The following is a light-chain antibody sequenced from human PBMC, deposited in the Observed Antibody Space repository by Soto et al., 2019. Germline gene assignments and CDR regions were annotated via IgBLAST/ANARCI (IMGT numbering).Light chain of an antibody. Sequence: DIVMTQSPDSLAVSLGERATINCKSSQSLLYSSNNKNYLAWYQQRPGHPPRLLIYWASTPDSRVPARFSGSGFGTEFTLTIDSLRAEDVAVYYCQQYYDTPLTCGAGTRVEIK. CDR1: QSLLYSSNNKNY. CDR3: QQYYDTPLT. J-gene: IGKJ4*01. V-gene: IGKV4-1*01. CDR2: WAS.